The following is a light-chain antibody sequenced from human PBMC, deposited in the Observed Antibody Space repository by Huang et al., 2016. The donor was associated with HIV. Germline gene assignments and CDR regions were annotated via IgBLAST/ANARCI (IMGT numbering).Light chain of an antibody. V-gene: IGKV3-11*01. Sequence: EIVLTQSPATLSLSAGEIATLSCRASQTVSNYLAWYQHKPGQAPRLLIYDASNRASGIPVRFSGRGSGTDFTLTIDGLESEDVAVYYCQQRYNWPTFGGGTKVEIK. CDR1: QTVSNY. CDR3: QQRYNWPT. CDR2: DAS. J-gene: IGKJ4*01.